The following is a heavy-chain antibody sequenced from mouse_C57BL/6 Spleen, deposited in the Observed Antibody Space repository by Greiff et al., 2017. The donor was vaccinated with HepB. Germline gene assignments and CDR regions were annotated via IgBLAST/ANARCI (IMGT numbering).Heavy chain of an antibody. Sequence: VQLQQSGAELVRPGSSVKLSCKASGYTFTSYWMDWVKQRPGQGLEWIGNIYPSDSETHYNQKFKDKATLTVDKSSSTAYMQLSSLTSEDSAVYYCARADSSGYPFAYWGQGTLVTVSA. CDR1: GYTFTSYW. J-gene: IGHJ3*01. D-gene: IGHD3-2*02. CDR3: ARADSSGYPFAY. CDR2: IYPSDSET. V-gene: IGHV1-61*01.